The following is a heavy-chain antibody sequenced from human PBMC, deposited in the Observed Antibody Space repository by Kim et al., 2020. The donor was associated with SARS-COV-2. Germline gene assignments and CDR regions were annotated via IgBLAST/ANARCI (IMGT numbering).Heavy chain of an antibody. CDR3: AKHGEDPAGRTHDV. J-gene: IGHJ4*02. D-gene: IGHD6-13*01. CDR1: GFTFSCCD. CDR2: INSNSDAI. V-gene: IGHV3-23*01. Sequence: GGSLRLSCVASGFTFSCCDMSWVRQAPGKGLEWVSAINSNSDAIRYADSVQGRFTISRDNSKNTVFLQMNSVRVEDAAVYYCAKHGEDPAGRTHDVWGRGILVTVSS.